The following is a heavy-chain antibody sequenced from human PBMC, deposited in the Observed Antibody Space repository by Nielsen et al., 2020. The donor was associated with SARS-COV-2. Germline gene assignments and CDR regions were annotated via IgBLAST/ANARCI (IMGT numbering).Heavy chain of an antibody. J-gene: IGHJ4*02. V-gene: IGHV3-15*01. CDR1: GFTFSGSA. CDR3: VRQLWRGGYFDY. CDR2: IKSKTDGGTT. Sequence: GGSLRLSCAASGFTFSGSAVHWVRQASGKGLEWVGRIKSKTDGGTTDYAAPVKGRFTISRDDSKNTLYLQMNSLKTEDTAVYYCVRQLWRGGYFDYWGQGTLVTVSS. D-gene: IGHD5-18*01.